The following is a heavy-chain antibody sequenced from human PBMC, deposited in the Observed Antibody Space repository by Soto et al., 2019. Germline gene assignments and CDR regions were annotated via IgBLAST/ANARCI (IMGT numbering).Heavy chain of an antibody. J-gene: IGHJ5*02. V-gene: IGHV4-39*01. CDR2: ISAGGTT. CDR1: GDSVTNGFYY. CDR3: AVFSCWNGKWFDP. D-gene: IGHD6-19*01. Sequence: QLQLQESGPGLVKPSETLSLTCIVSGDSVTNGFYYWVWVRQPPGKGLEWIASISAGGTTFHSSSLQSQVSNSRVMSKKQFSLTLASMAAADTAIYYWAVFSCWNGKWFDPWGQGTLVTVSS.